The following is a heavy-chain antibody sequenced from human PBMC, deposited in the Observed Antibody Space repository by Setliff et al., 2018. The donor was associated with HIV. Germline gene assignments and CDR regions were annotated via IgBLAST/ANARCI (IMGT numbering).Heavy chain of an antibody. D-gene: IGHD3-3*01. V-gene: IGHV4-59*01. CDR2: IYYSGST. CDR3: ARGIGIFGVVYCYYYMDV. J-gene: IGHJ6*03. Sequence: PSETLSLTCTVSGGSISSYYWSWIRQPPGKGLEWIGYIYYSGSTNYNPSLKSRVTISVDTSKNQFSLKLSSVTAADTAVYYCARGIGIFGVVYCYYYMDVWGKGTTVTVS. CDR1: GGSISSYY.